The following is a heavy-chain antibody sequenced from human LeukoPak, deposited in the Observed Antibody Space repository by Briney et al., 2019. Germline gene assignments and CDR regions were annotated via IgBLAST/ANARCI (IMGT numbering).Heavy chain of an antibody. CDR1: GFSFSYYG. D-gene: IGHD2-2*02. V-gene: IGHV3-33*06. CDR3: AKSAIGGDAFDI. CDR2: EWFDGTNK. Sequence: GGSLRLSCAASGFSFSYYGMHWVRQAPGKGLEWVAVEWFDGTNKYYADSVKGRFTISRDNSKNTLYLQTNSLRAEDTAVYYCAKSAIGGDAFDIWGQGTMVTVSS. J-gene: IGHJ3*02.